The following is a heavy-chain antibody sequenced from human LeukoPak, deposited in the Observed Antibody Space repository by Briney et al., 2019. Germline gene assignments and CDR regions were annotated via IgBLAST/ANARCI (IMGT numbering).Heavy chain of an antibody. CDR2: ISSSSSTI. V-gene: IGHV3-48*01. CDR3: ARDQASLPRSYYYYMDV. CDR1: GFTFHTYA. Sequence: GGSLRLSCAASGFTFHTYAMMWVRQAPGKGLEWVSYISSSSSTIYYADSVKGRFTISRDNAKNSLYLQMNSLRAEDTAVYYCARDQASLPRSYYYYMDVWGKGTTVTVSS. J-gene: IGHJ6*03.